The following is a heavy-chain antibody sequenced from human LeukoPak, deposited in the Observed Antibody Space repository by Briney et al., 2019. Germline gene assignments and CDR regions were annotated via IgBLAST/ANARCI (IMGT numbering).Heavy chain of an antibody. J-gene: IGHJ4*02. Sequence: GGSLRLSCAASGFTVSSNYMSWVRQALGKGLEWVSVIYSGGSTYYADSVKGRFTISRDNSKNTLYLQMNSLRAEDTAVYYCARVLTSVYYYDSSGYQDYWGQGTLVTVSS. CDR2: IYSGGST. V-gene: IGHV3-66*01. CDR1: GFTVSSNY. D-gene: IGHD3-22*01. CDR3: ARVLTSVYYYDSSGYQDY.